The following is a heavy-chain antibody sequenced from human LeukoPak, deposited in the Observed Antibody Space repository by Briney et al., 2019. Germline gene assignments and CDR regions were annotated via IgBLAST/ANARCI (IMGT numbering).Heavy chain of an antibody. CDR1: GFTFSNYA. J-gene: IGHJ4*02. Sequence: PGGSLRLSCVASGFTFSNYAMSWVRQAPGKGLEWVSAISGSGGSTYYADSVKGRFTISRDSSKNTLFLQMNSLRAEDTAVYYCAKDGYYCSGGTCSNDYWGQGTLVTVSS. V-gene: IGHV3-23*01. CDR2: ISGSGGST. D-gene: IGHD2-15*01. CDR3: AKDGYYCSGGTCSNDY.